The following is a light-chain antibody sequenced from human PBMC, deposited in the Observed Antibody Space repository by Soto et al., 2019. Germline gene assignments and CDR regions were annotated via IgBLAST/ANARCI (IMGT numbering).Light chain of an antibody. J-gene: IGLJ3*02. CDR2: EVT. Sequence: QSVLTQPPSASGSPGQSVTISCTGSSSDVGGYNYVSWYQQHPGKAPKLIIYEVTKRPSGVPDRFSGSKSGNTASLTVSGLQAEDEADYYCSSYAGWKNVVFGGGTKVTVL. CDR3: SSYAGWKNVV. V-gene: IGLV2-8*01. CDR1: SSDVGGYNY.